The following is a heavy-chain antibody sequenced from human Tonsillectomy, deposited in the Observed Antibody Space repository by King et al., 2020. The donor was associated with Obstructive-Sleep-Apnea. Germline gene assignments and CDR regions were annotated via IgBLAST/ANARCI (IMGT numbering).Heavy chain of an antibody. CDR2: ISSSSSTI. D-gene: IGHD2-2*01. CDR3: HVPLGYSSSTSCNDY. CDR1: GFTFSSYS. J-gene: IGHJ4*02. V-gene: IGHV3-48*04. Sequence: VQLVESGGGLVQPGGSLRLSCAASGFTFSSYSMNWVRQAPGKGLEWVSYISSSSSTIYYADSVKGRFTISRDNAKNSLYLQMNSLRAEDTAVYYCHVPLGYSSSTSCNDYWGQGTLVTVSS.